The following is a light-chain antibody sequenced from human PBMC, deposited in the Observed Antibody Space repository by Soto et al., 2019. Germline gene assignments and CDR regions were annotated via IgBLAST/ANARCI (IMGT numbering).Light chain of an antibody. J-gene: IGKJ1*01. CDR3: LQYHNLWA. V-gene: IGKV3-15*01. Sequence: IVMMQSPATLSVSPGERATLSCRASQNIYSNVAWYQQRPGQAPRLLIYRASTRAPGIPARFSGSGSGTEFTLTISSLQSEDFTVYSCLQYHNLWAFGQGTKVDIK. CDR1: QNIYSN. CDR2: RAS.